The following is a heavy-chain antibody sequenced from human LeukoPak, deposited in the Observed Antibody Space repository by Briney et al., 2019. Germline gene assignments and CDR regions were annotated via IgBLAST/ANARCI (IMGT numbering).Heavy chain of an antibody. Sequence: SETLSLTCTVSGGSISSYYWSSIRQHPGKGLEWIGYIYYSGSTYYNPSLKSRVTISVDTSKNQFSLKLSSVTAADTAVYYCARVDYGDPLFDYWGQGTLVTVSS. J-gene: IGHJ4*02. D-gene: IGHD4-17*01. V-gene: IGHV4-59*06. CDR2: IYYSGST. CDR3: ARVDYGDPLFDY. CDR1: GGSISSYY.